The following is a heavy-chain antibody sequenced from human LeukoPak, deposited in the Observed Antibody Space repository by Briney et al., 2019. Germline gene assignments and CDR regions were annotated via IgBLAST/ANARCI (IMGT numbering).Heavy chain of an antibody. CDR1: GGSIISSAYY. Sequence: SQTLSLTCTVSGGSIISSAYYWSWIRQPPGKGLEWIGYIYYSGSTYYNPSLKSRVTISLDTSKNQFSLKLSSVTAADTAVYYCARHRGYCSSTSCSDAFDIWGQGTMVTVSS. CDR2: IYYSGST. J-gene: IGHJ3*02. CDR3: ARHRGYCSSTSCSDAFDI. V-gene: IGHV4-30-4*08. D-gene: IGHD2-2*01.